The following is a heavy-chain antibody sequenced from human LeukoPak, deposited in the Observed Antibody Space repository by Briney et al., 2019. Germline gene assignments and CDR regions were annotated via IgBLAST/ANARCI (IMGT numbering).Heavy chain of an antibody. V-gene: IGHV4-61*09. CDR1: GDSISSANFY. D-gene: IGHD2-2*01. CDR2: IRTSGST. Sequence: PSETLSLTCAVSGDSISSANFYWSWIRQPAGKGLEWIGHIRTSGSTNYNPSLKSRVTISVDTSKNQFSLKLSSVTAADTAVYYCARLREEPYCSSTSCFHFDYWGQGTLVTVSS. CDR3: ARLREEPYCSSTSCFHFDY. J-gene: IGHJ4*02.